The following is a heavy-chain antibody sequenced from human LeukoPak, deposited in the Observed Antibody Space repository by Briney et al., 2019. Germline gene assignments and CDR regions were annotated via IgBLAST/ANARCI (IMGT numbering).Heavy chain of an antibody. D-gene: IGHD3-22*01. CDR3: ARGPPGYYDSSGYPPIRY. CDR1: GFRFSDYY. Sequence: GSLRLSCAASGFRFSDYYMSWIRQPPGKGLEWIGEINHSGSTNYNPSLKSPVTISVDTSKNQFSLKLSSVTAADTAVYYCARGPPGYYDSSGYPPIRYWGQGTLVTVSS. V-gene: IGHV4-34*01. J-gene: IGHJ4*02. CDR2: INHSGST.